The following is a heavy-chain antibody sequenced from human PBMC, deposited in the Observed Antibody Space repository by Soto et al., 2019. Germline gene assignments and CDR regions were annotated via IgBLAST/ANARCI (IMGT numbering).Heavy chain of an antibody. J-gene: IGHJ6*04. Sequence: AARKGSCKESGYAFTSHSMHWVRQAPGQGLEWMGIINPSGGSTSYAQKLPGRVTMTRDKSTSTVYMELSSLTSEDTAVYYCARERRITMFISGIDVCGERPTVPVPS. CDR1: GYAFTSHS. CDR3: ARERRITMFISGIDV. V-gene: IGHV1-46*01. D-gene: IGHD3-10*02. CDR2: INPSGGST.